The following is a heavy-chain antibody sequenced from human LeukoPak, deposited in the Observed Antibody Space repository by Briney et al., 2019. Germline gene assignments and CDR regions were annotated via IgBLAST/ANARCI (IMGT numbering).Heavy chain of an antibody. CDR2: IYSSGVT. CDR1: GTSISSSY. CDR3: ARHDNVPVIRHGFDH. D-gene: IGHD2-8*01. J-gene: IGHJ4*02. Sequence: SETLSLTCTVSGTSISSSYWNWIRQPPGKGLEWLGYIYSSGVTNYNPSLQSRVTISIDTSKNQFSLKVSSVTAADTAVYYCARHDNVPVIRHGFDHWGQGTLVTVSS. V-gene: IGHV4-59*08.